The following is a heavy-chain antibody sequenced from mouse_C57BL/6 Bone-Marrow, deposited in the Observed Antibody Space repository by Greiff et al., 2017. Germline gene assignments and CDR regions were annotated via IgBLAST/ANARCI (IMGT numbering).Heavy chain of an antibody. D-gene: IGHD2-4*01. CDR3: TRSWDYDLYYFDY. CDR2: IDPETGGT. V-gene: IGHV1-15*01. J-gene: IGHJ2*01. Sequence: QVQLKQSGAELVRPGASVTLSCKASGYTFTDYEMHWVKQTPVHGLEWIGAIDPETGGTAYNQKFKGKAILTADKSSSTAYMELRSLTSEDSAVYYCTRSWDYDLYYFDYWGQGTTLTVSS. CDR1: GYTFTDYE.